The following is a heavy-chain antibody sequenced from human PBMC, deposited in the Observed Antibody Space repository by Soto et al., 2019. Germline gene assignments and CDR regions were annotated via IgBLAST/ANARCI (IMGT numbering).Heavy chain of an antibody. CDR2: ISGSGGST. J-gene: IGHJ6*02. CDR1: GFTFSSYA. V-gene: IGHV3-23*01. CDR3: AKVRTPGVYGRVYSSSWYRAEGMDV. D-gene: IGHD6-13*01. Sequence: EVQLLESGGGLVQPGGSLRLSCAASGFTFSSYAMSWVRQAPGKGLEWVSAISGSGGSTYYADSVKGRFTISRDNSKNTLYLQMNSLRAEDTAVYYCAKVRTPGVYGRVYSSSWYRAEGMDVWGQGTTVTVSS.